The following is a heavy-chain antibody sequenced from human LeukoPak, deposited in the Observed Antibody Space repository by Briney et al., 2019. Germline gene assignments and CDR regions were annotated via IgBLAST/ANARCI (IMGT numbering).Heavy chain of an antibody. CDR3: ARDRHWGILAGTNFDY. V-gene: IGHV3-7*01. J-gene: IGHJ4*02. CDR1: GFPFSSYW. Sequence: GGSLRLSCAASGFPFSSYWMSWVRPAPGKGLEWVANIKQDGSGKYYVDSVKGRFTISRDNAKNSLYLQMNSLRAEDTAVYYCARDRHWGILAGTNFDYWGQGTLVTVSS. CDR2: IKQDGSGK. D-gene: IGHD6-13*01.